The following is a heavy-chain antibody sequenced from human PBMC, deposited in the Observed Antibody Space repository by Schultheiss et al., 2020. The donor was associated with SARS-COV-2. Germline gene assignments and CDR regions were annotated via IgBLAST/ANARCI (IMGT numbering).Heavy chain of an antibody. CDR1: GFTFSSYA. Sequence: GGSLRLSYAASGFTFSSYAMHWVRQAPGKGLVWVSSISSSSSYIYYADSVKGRFTISRDNSKNTLYLQMNTLRAEDTAVYYCAKGTEEISSTRVYYYYYMDVWGKGTTVTVSS. D-gene: IGHD2-2*01. CDR3: AKGTEEISSTRVYYYYYMDV. V-gene: IGHV3-21*04. J-gene: IGHJ6*03. CDR2: ISSSSSYI.